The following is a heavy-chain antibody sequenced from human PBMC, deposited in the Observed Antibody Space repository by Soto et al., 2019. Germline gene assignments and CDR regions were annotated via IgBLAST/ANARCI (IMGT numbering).Heavy chain of an antibody. V-gene: IGHV4-59*01. CDR3: ARGYCSGGTCYSRTFDY. CDR2: IYYTAST. Sequence: ETLSLTCTVSSGSISSYYWSWIRQPPGKGLEWIGYIYYTASTNYNPSLKSRVTMSVDTSKNQLSLKLSSVTAADTAVYYCARGYCSGGTCYSRTFDYWGQGTLVTVSS. CDR1: SGSISSYY. D-gene: IGHD2-15*01. J-gene: IGHJ4*02.